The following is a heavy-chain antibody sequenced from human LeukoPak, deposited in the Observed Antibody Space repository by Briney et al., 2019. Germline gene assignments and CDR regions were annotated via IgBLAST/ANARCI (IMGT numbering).Heavy chain of an antibody. D-gene: IGHD4-17*01. CDR2: INSDGSST. CDR3: ARGNGDYVLWY. Sequence: GGSLRLSCAVSGFTFSSYWMHWVRQAPGKGLVWVSRINSDGSSTSYADAVKGRFTISRDNAKKTLYLQMNSLRAEDTAVYYCARGNGDYVLWYWGQGTLATVSS. V-gene: IGHV3-74*01. J-gene: IGHJ4*02. CDR1: GFTFSSYW.